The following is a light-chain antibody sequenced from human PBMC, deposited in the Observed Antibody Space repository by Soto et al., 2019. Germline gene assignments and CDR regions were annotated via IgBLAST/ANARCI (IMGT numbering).Light chain of an antibody. Sequence: DVQMTQSPSSLSASVGDTVTIACRASQPISNYLNWYQQKPGEVPKVLFFGASSLLSGVPSRFRGSGYGTDFTLTINILHPDYIATYYCHQTHAVPLTFGQGTR. CDR2: GAS. CDR1: QPISNY. V-gene: IGKV1-39*01. CDR3: HQTHAVPLT. J-gene: IGKJ5*01.